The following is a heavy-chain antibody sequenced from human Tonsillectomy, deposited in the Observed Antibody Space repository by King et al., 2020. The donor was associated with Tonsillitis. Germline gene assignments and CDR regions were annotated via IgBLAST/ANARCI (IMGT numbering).Heavy chain of an antibody. J-gene: IGHJ4*02. V-gene: IGHV3-30*01. CDR2: ISYDGSNK. Sequence: VQLVESGGGVVQPGRSLRLSCAASGFTFRSYSMHWVRQAPGKGLEWVAVISYDGSNKYYADSVKGRFTISRDNSKKTLYLQMNSLRVEDTAVYYCARDAGIDYGDYYFDNWGQGTLVTVSS. CDR3: ARDAGIDYGDYYFDN. D-gene: IGHD4-17*01. CDR1: GFTFRSYS.